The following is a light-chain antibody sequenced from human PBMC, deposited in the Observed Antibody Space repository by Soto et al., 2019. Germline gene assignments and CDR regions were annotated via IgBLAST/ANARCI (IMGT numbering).Light chain of an antibody. V-gene: IGKV1-5*01. J-gene: IGKJ1*01. CDR2: DAS. Sequence: EIPMTQSPATLSASEGEKVTLTCRASQSISSWLGWYQQRPGKAPKLLIYDASNLETGVPSRFSGSGSGTEFTLTVSSLQPEDFATYYCQQYNSYSRTFGQGTKVDIK. CDR1: QSISSW. CDR3: QQYNSYSRT.